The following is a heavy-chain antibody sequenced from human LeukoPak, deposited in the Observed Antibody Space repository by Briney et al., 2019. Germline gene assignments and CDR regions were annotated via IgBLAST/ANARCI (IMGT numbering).Heavy chain of an antibody. J-gene: IGHJ4*02. CDR3: ARGQWFGELLY. CDR2: IYYSGST. Sequence: PSETLSLTCTVSGGSISSYYWSWIRQPPGKGLEWIGYIYYSGSTNYNPSLKSRVTISVDTSKNQFSLKLSSVTAADTAVYYCARGQWFGELLYWGQGTLVTVSS. D-gene: IGHD3-10*01. V-gene: IGHV4-59*12. CDR1: GGSISSYY.